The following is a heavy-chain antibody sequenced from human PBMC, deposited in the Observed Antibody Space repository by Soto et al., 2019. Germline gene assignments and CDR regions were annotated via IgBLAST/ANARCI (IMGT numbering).Heavy chain of an antibody. V-gene: IGHV3-48*01. CDR3: ARGAYDFWSGLKNDAFDI. Sequence: GGSLRLSCAASGFTFSSYSMNWVRQAPGKGLEWVSYISSSSSTIYYADSVKGRFTISRDNAKNSLYLQMNSLRAEDTAVYYCARGAYDFWSGLKNDAFDIWGQGTMVTVS. CDR1: GFTFSSYS. J-gene: IGHJ3*02. D-gene: IGHD3-3*01. CDR2: ISSSSSTI.